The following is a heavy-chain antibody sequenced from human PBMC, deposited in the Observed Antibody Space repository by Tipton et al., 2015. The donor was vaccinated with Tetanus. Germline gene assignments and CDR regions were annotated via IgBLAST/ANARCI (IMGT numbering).Heavy chain of an antibody. CDR1: GYTFTSYG. Sequence: QVQLVQSGAEVKKPGASVKVSCKASGYTFTSYGISWVRQAPGQGLEWMGWISAYNGNTNYAQKLQGRVTMTTDTSTSTAYMELRGLRSDDTAVYYCARGGTGYSSSWYGAFDIWGQGTMVTVSS. D-gene: IGHD6-13*01. V-gene: IGHV1-18*04. CDR2: ISAYNGNT. CDR3: ARGGTGYSSSWYGAFDI. J-gene: IGHJ3*02.